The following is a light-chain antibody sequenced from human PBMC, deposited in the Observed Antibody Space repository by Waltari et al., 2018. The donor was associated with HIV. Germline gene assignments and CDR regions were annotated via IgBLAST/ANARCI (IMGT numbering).Light chain of an antibody. CDR1: QSVSSSY. Sequence: EIVLTQSPGTLSLSPGERATLSCRASQSVSSSYLAWYQQKPGQAPRLLIYDASTRATGVPARFSGSGSGTEFTLTITSLQSEDFAVYYCHQYHNWPPFTFGQGTKLEI. CDR3: HQYHNWPPFT. J-gene: IGKJ2*01. CDR2: DAS. V-gene: IGKV3-15*01.